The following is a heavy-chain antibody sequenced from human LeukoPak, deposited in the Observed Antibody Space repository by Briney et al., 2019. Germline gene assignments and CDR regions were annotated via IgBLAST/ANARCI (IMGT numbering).Heavy chain of an antibody. CDR2: IYYSGST. V-gene: IGHV4-39*01. CDR3: ARRAAAAGVSFDY. Sequence: SETLPLTCTVSGGSISSSSYYWGWIRQPPGKGLEWIGSIYYSGSTYYNPSLKSRVTISVDTSKNQFSLKLSSVTAADTAVYYCARRAAAAGVSFDYWGQGTLVTVSS. CDR1: GGSISSSSYY. J-gene: IGHJ4*02. D-gene: IGHD6-13*01.